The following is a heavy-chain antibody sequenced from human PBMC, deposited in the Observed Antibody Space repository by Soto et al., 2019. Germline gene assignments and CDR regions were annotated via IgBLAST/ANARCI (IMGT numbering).Heavy chain of an antibody. J-gene: IGHJ6*02. D-gene: IGHD6-13*01. V-gene: IGHV3-23*01. CDR2: ISGSGGST. CDR3: AKDMGGQQLGFHYYYYYGMDV. CDR1: GFTFSSYA. Sequence: QPGGSLRLSCAASGFTFSSYAMSWVRQAPGKGLEWVSAISGSGGSTYYADSVKGRFTISRDNSKNTLYLQMNSLRAEDTAVYYCAKDMGGQQLGFHYYYYYGMDVWGQGTTVTVSS.